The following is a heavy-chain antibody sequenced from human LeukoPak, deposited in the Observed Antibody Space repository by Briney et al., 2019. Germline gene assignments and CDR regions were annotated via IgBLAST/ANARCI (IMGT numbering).Heavy chain of an antibody. J-gene: IGHJ6*02. CDR3: ARDNYYGSGSYYNRYYYYGMDV. V-gene: IGHV3-30-3*01. CDR2: ISYDGSNK. Sequence: PGRSLRLSCAASGFTFSSYAMHWVRQAPGKGLEWVAVISYDGSNKYYADSVKGRFTISRDNFKNTLYLQMNSLRAEDTAVYYCARDNYYGSGSYYNRYYYYGMDVWGQGTTVTVSS. CDR1: GFTFSSYA. D-gene: IGHD3-10*01.